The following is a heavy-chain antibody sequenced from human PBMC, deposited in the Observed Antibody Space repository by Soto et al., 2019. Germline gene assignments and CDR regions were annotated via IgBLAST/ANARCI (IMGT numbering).Heavy chain of an antibody. D-gene: IGHD1-26*01. CDR3: VRDARWDDAFDI. Sequence: QLQLQESGSGLVKPSQTLSLTCAGSGGSISSGGYSWSWIRQPPGKGLEWIGYVYHSGSTNYNPSLKSRVSIPVGRSKSQFALKLSSVTAADAAVYYCVRDARWDDAFDIWGQGTMVTVSS. CDR1: GGSISSGGYS. CDR2: VYHSGST. V-gene: IGHV4-30-2*01. J-gene: IGHJ3*02.